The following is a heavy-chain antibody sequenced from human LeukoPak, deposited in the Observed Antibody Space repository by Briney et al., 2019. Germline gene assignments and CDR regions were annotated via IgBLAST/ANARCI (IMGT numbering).Heavy chain of an antibody. CDR3: AKSGGVTTTLGY. J-gene: IGHJ4*02. D-gene: IGHD4-17*01. CDR2: ISYDGSNK. V-gene: IGHV3-30*18. CDR1: GFTFSSYG. Sequence: GGSLRLSCAASGFTFSSYGMHWVRQAPGKGLEWVAVISYDGSNKYYADSVKGRFTISRDNSKNTLYLQMNSLRAEDTAVYYCAKSGGVTTTLGYWGQGTLVTVSS.